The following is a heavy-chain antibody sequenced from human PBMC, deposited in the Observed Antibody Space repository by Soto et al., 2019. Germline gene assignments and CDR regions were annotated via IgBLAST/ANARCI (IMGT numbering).Heavy chain of an antibody. CDR1: GYTFTSYA. D-gene: IGHD3-3*01. Sequence: QVQLVQSGAEVKKPGASVKVSCKASGYTFTSYAMHWVRQAPGQRLEWMGWINAGNGNTKYSQKFQGRVTITRDTSASTAYVELSSLRSEDTAVYYCARGNDFWTDFDYWGQGTLVTVSS. CDR2: INAGNGNT. V-gene: IGHV1-3*01. CDR3: ARGNDFWTDFDY. J-gene: IGHJ4*02.